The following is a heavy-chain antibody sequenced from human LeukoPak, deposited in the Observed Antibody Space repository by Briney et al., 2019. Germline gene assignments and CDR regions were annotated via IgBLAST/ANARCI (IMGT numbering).Heavy chain of an antibody. CDR3: ARHSSRWYDGGINWFDP. Sequence: GGSLRLSCAASGFTFSNHAMHWVRQAPDKGLEWVAIISYDGNTKYYVDSVKGRFTISRDNSKNTLYLQMNSLRAEDTAVYYCARHSSRWYDGGINWFDPWGQGTLVTVSS. CDR2: ISYDGNTK. J-gene: IGHJ5*02. D-gene: IGHD6-19*01. V-gene: IGHV3-30*04. CDR1: GFTFSNHA.